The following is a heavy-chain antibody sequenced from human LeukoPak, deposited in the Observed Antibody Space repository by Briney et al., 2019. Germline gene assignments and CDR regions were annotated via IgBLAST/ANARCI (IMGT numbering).Heavy chain of an antibody. CDR2: INHSGST. CDR3: AREGGSGRYFDY. D-gene: IGHD6-19*01. CDR1: GGSFSGYY. Sequence: SETLSLTCAVYGGSFSGYYWSWIRQPPGKGLEWIGEINHSGSTNYNPSLTSRDTISVDTSKNQFSLKVSSVTAADTAVYYCAREGGSGRYFDYWGQGTLVTVSS. V-gene: IGHV4-34*01. J-gene: IGHJ4*02.